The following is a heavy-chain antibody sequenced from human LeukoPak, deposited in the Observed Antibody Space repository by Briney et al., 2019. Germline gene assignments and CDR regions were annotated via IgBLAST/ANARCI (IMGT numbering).Heavy chain of an antibody. Sequence: GGSLRLSCAASGFTFSSYGMHWVRQAPGRGLEWVAFISKDRSYTYYADSVKGRFTISRDNFDNTVHLDMDSLRADDTAVYQCARDRGSGSYAFDIWGQGTLV. J-gene: IGHJ3*02. CDR2: ISKDRSYT. V-gene: IGHV3-30*03. CDR1: GFTFSSYG. CDR3: ARDRGSGSYAFDI. D-gene: IGHD3-10*01.